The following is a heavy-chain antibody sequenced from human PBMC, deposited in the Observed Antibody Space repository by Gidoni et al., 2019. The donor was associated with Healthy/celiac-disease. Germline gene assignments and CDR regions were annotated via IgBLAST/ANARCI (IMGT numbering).Heavy chain of an antibody. J-gene: IGHJ6*02. V-gene: IGHV4-38-2*02. CDR3: ARDHPYGDPSSAHYGMDV. CDR1: GYSISSGYY. Sequence: QVQLQESGPGLVKPSETLSLTCAVSGYSISSGYYWGWIRQPPGTGLEWIGSIYHSGSTYYNPSLKSRVTISVDTSKNQFSLKLSSVTAADTAVYYCARDHPYGDPSSAHYGMDVWGQGTTVTVSS. D-gene: IGHD4-17*01. CDR2: IYHSGST.